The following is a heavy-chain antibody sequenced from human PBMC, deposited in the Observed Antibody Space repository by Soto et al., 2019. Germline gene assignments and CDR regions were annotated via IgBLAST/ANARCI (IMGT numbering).Heavy chain of an antibody. CDR3: ARGDGRGSSGFYYWYGMDV. D-gene: IGHD6-25*01. J-gene: IGHJ6*02. CDR2: ISPDDGST. CDR1: GFTFTNYF. V-gene: IGHV1-46*01. Sequence: QVQLVQSGAEVKKPGASVKVSCKASGFTFTNYFFHWVRQAPRQGLEWMGIISPDDGSTNYVQSLQSRITMTSDTSTRTVYMELSSLRSEDTAVYYCARGDGRGSSGFYYWYGMDVWGHGTTVTVS.